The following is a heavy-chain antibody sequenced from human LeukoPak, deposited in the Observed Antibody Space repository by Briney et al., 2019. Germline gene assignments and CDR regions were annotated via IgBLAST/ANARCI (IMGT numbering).Heavy chain of an antibody. CDR3: ARDFSWASDP. V-gene: IGHV3-7*01. Sequence: GGSLRLSCAASGFTFSSHKMRWVRQAPGKGLEWVAGVKRDGSETYHVDSVKGRFTISRDNARNSLYLQMNSLRAEDTAIYYCARDFSWASDPWGQGTLVTVSS. CDR1: GFTFSSHK. J-gene: IGHJ5*02. CDR2: VKRDGSET. D-gene: IGHD2-15*01.